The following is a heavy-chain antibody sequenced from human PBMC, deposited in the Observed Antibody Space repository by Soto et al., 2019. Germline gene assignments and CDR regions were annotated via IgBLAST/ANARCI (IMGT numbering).Heavy chain of an antibody. CDR1: VFTFSTYD. CDR3: ARAYSGQLPRRADYYYAMDV. J-gene: IGHJ6*01. Sequence: QPRGSPVVFCATPVFTFSTYDMPWAGQATGKPAPWVSAIGAADDPYYSGSVKGRFTISRENAKSSLSLQMNSLRVGDTAVYYCARAYSGQLPRRADYYYAMDVWGPGTTVTVSS. D-gene: IGHD2-2*01. CDR2: IGAADDP. V-gene: IGHV3-13*05.